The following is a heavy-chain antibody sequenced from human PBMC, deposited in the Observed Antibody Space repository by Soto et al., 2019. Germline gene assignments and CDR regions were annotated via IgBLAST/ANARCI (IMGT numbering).Heavy chain of an antibody. J-gene: IGHJ6*02. D-gene: IGHD2-8*01. CDR3: SMVTAYGMDV. Sequence: QVQLEQSGAEVKKPGSSLKVSCKATGGTFNKYAISWVRQAPGQGLEWMEGIIPVYGTPNYAQRFQDRVTIIADESTTTAYIEVNSLTSEDTAIYYCSMVTAYGMDVWGPGTTVIVSS. CDR1: GGTFNKYA. CDR2: IIPVYGTP. V-gene: IGHV1-69*01.